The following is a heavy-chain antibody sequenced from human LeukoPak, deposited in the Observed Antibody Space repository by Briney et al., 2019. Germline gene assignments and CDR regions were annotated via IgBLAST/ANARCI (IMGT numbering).Heavy chain of an antibody. D-gene: IGHD3-22*01. J-gene: IGHJ4*02. CDR1: GGTFSSYA. CDR3: ARLGYDSSGYSDY. CDR2: INPNSGGT. V-gene: IGHV1-2*02. Sequence: GASVKVSCKASGGTFSSYAISWVRQAPGQGLEWMGWINPNSGGTNYAQKFQGRVTMTRDTSISTAYMELSRLRSDDTAVYYCARLGYDSSGYSDYWGQGTLVTVSS.